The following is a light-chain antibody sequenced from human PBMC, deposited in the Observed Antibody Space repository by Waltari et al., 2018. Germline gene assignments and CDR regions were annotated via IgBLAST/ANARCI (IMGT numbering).Light chain of an antibody. CDR2: EII. CDR3: MQSLEYPYT. V-gene: IGKV2D-29*02. CDR1: QSLLHRDGKTY. Sequence: EIVMTQTPLSLPVTPGQPASISCKSSQSLLHRDGKTYLYWFLQKPGQSPKLLMYEIICRFHGVPDRFSGSGSGTDFTLKISRMEADDVGIYYCMQSLEYPYTFGQGTKLEIK. J-gene: IGKJ2*01.